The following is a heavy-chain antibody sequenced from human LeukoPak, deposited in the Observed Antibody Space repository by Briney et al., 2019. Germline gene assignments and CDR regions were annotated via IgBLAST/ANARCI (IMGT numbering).Heavy chain of an antibody. V-gene: IGHV4-4*07. CDR3: AREFQQWLVYGAFDI. D-gene: IGHD6-19*01. CDR1: GGSISSYY. CDR2: IYTSGST. J-gene: IGHJ3*02. Sequence: SDTLSLPCTVSGGSISSYYGSWIRQPAGKGLEWIARIYTSGSTNYNPSLKSRVTISVDKSKNQFSLKLSSVTAADTAVYYCAREFQQWLVYGAFDIWDQGTMVTVSS.